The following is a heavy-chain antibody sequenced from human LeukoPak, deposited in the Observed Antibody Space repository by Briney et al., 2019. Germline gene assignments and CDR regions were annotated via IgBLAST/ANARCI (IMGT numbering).Heavy chain of an antibody. CDR1: GFTFSSYA. J-gene: IGHJ6*03. CDR3: ARVRTHSTANYYMDV. Sequence: PGGSPRLSCAASGFTFSSYAMHWVRQAPGKGLEWVAVISYDGSNKYYADSVKGRFTISRDNSKNTLYLQMNSLRAEDTAVYYYARVRTHSTANYYMDVWGKGTTVTVSS. V-gene: IGHV3-30*04. CDR2: ISYDGSNK. D-gene: IGHD4-17*01.